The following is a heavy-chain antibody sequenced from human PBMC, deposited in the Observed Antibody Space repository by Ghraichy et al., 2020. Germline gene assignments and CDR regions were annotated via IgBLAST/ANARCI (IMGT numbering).Heavy chain of an antibody. D-gene: IGHD2-15*01. J-gene: IGHJ4*02. CDR2: IYTSGST. Sequence: SETLSLTCTVSGGSISSYYWSWIRQPAGKRLEWIGRIYTSGSTNHNPPLKSRVIMSVDTSKNQISLKLSSVTAADTAIYYCARCTSGSCSRFDYWGQGTLVTVSS. V-gene: IGHV4-4*07. CDR3: ARCTSGSCSRFDY. CDR1: GGSISSYY.